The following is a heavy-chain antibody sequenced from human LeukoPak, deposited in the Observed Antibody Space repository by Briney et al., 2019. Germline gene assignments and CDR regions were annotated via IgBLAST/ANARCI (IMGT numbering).Heavy chain of an antibody. J-gene: IGHJ6*02. V-gene: IGHV3-23*01. D-gene: IGHD5-18*01. CDR1: GFTFSSYA. CDR2: ISGSGGST. Sequence: PGGSLRLSCAASGFTFSSYAMSWVRQAPGKGLEWVPAISGSGGSTYYADSVKGRFTISRDNSKNTLYLQMNSLRAEDTAVYYCARDGSYGYLNFVYYYGMDVWGQGTTVTVSS. CDR3: ARDGSYGYLNFVYYYGMDV.